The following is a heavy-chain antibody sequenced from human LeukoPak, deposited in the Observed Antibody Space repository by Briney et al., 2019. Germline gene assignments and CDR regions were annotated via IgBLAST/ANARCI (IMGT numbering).Heavy chain of an antibody. V-gene: IGHV3-74*01. J-gene: IGHJ4*02. CDR3: AREHSSSGWGYFDY. Sequence: PGGSLRLSCAASGFTFSRYWMHWVRQAPGKGLVWVSRISIDGTSTTYADSVKGRFTVSRDNAKNTLYLQMNSLRVEDTAVYYCAREHSSSGWGYFDYWGQGTLVTVSS. CDR2: ISIDGTST. D-gene: IGHD6-25*01. CDR1: GFTFSRYW.